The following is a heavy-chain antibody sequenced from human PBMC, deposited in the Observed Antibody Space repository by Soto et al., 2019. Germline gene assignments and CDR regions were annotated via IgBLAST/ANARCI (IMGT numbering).Heavy chain of an antibody. CDR3: ARDSSGRQDY. CDR2: LYHGGDT. J-gene: IGHJ4*02. CDR1: GGTLRSGSYY. D-gene: IGHD3-22*01. V-gene: IGHV4-61*01. Sequence: SEPLSLTCTVSGGTLRSGSYYLSWIRHAPGKGLKWIGSLYHGGDTTYNASLKRRVTISVDTSKNQFFLKVNSVTAAHTAVYLRARDSSGRQDYWGQGTTVTVAS.